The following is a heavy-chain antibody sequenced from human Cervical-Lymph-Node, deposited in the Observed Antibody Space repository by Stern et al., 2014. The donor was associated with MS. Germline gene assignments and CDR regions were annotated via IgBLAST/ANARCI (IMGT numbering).Heavy chain of an antibody. D-gene: IGHD2-21*01. J-gene: IGHJ6*02. Sequence: QVQLVQSGAEVKKPGSSVKVSCRTSGGTFSNSAFSWIRQAPGQGREWMGAIIPIFGTATYAQRFQGRVTISAHESTNTAYMELSSLRSEDTAVYYCATSAGFYSAMDVWGPGTTVAVSS. CDR2: IIPIFGTA. CDR1: GGTFSNSA. CDR3: ATSAGFYSAMDV. V-gene: IGHV1-69*01.